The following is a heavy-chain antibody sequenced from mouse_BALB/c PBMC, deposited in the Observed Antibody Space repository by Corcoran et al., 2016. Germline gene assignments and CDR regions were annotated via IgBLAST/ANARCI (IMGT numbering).Heavy chain of an antibody. J-gene: IGHJ4*01. V-gene: IGHV9-1*02. D-gene: IGHD2-1*01. CDR3: ARPRYGNHVGAMDY. CDR1: GYTFTNYG. Sequence: QIQLVQSGPELKKPGETVKISCKASGYTFTNYGMNWVKQAPGKGLKWMGWINTYTGEPTYADDFKGRFAFSLETSASTAYLQINNLKNEDMATYFCARPRYGNHVGAMDYWGQGTSVTVSS. CDR2: INTYTGEP.